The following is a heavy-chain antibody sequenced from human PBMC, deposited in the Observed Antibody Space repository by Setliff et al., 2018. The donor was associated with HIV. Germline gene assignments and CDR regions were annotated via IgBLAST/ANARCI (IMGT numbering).Heavy chain of an antibody. CDR3: ARGLNYYGSGSYLPLGY. J-gene: IGHJ4*02. D-gene: IGHD3-10*01. CDR2: IDHSGST. Sequence: PSETQSLTCAVYGGSFNDYYWTWIRQPPGKGLEWIGEIDHSGSTKYHASLKSRVTISIDTSKNQISLKLSSVTAADTAVYYCARGLNYYGSGSYLPLGYWGQGTLVTVSS. CDR1: GGSFNDYY. V-gene: IGHV4-34*01.